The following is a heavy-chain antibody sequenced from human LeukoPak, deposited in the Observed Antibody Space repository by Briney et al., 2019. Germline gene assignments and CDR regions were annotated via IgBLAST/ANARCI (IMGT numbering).Heavy chain of an antibody. D-gene: IGHD3-10*01. CDR1: GFTFSNYW. J-gene: IGHJ4*02. CDR2: INRDGSNT. V-gene: IGHV3-74*01. CDR3: AREETMGY. Sequence: GGSLRLSCAASGFTFSNYWMHWVRQAPGKGLVWVSRINRDGSNTDYADSVKGRFTISRDNAKNTLYLQMNSLSAEDTAVCYCAREETMGYWGQGTLVTVSS.